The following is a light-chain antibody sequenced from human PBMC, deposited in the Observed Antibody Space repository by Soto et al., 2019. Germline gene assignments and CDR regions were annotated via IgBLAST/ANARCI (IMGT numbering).Light chain of an antibody. J-gene: IGKJ4*01. Sequence: EIVMTQSPVTLSVSPGERATLSCRASQSVSTNLAWYQQKPGQSPRLLIYGVSTRANGVPARFSGSASGSEFILTISRLQSEDLAVYRCQQYNDWPLTFGGGTKVEIK. V-gene: IGKV3-15*01. CDR3: QQYNDWPLT. CDR1: QSVSTN. CDR2: GVS.